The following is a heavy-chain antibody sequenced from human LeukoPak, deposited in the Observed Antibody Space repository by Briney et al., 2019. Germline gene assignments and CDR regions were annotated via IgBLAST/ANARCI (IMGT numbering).Heavy chain of an antibody. Sequence: SETLSLTCTVSGGSISSGGYYWSWVRQHPEKGLEWIGYIYYSGTAYYNPSLKSRVTMSVDTSKNQFSLKLDSVTAADTAVYXXXXXSNDHGVKFDYWGQGTLVTVSS. V-gene: IGHV4-31*03. CDR2: IYYSGTA. CDR3: XXXSNDHGVKFDY. D-gene: IGHD4-17*01. J-gene: IGHJ4*02. CDR1: GGSISSGGYY.